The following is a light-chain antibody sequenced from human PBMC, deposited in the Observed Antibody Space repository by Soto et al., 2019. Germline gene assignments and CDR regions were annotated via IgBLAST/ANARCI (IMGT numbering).Light chain of an antibody. CDR2: AAS. V-gene: IGKV1D-16*01. CDR3: QQYNSYST. J-gene: IGKJ1*01. Sequence: DIQMAPSPSSVSASGGDRITINCRASQDIGGRLAWFQQKPGKAPQYLTQAASILQSGVPSRFSGSGSGTEFTLTISSLQPDDFATYYCQQYNSYSTFGQGTKVDIK. CDR1: QDIGGR.